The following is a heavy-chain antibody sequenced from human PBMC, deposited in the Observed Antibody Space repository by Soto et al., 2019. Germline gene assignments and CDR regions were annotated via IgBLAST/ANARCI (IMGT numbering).Heavy chain of an antibody. Sequence: GGSLRLSCAASGFTFSNYGMNWVRQAPGKGLEWLSYISRSSDSIYYADSVRGRFTISRDDAENSLYLQMNSLRAEDTAVYYCARDNWDDGGDETWGQGTLVTVSS. CDR3: ARDNWDDGGDET. J-gene: IGHJ5*02. CDR2: ISRSSDSI. D-gene: IGHD1-1*01. V-gene: IGHV3-48*01. CDR1: GFTFSNYG.